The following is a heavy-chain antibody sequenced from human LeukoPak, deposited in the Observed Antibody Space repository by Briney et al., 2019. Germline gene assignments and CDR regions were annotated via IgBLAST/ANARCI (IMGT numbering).Heavy chain of an antibody. CDR1: GFTFSSYC. CDR3: ARSSYPYYFDY. V-gene: IGHV3-74*01. CDR2: INNDGSST. Sequence: PGGSLRLSCGASGFTFSSYCMHWVRQAPGKGLVWVSRINNDGSSTIYADSVRGRFTISRDNAKNTLYLQMNGLRAEDTSVYFCARSSYPYYFDYWGQGTLVTVSS. J-gene: IGHJ4*02. D-gene: IGHD3-10*01.